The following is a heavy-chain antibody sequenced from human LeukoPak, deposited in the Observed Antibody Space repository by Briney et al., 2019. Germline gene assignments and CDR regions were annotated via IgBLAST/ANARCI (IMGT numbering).Heavy chain of an antibody. V-gene: IGHV3-74*01. CDR1: GFTLCNHW. CDR2: INTGGSST. Sequence: GGSLRLSCAASGFTLCNHWTHWVRHAPGKAVVWASHINTGGSSTNYADSVKGRFIISRDNAKSTLYLQMSSLRAKDTAVYYCARDPRYCATTTCYSHMDVWGKGTTVTVSS. D-gene: IGHD2-2*01. CDR3: ARDPRYCATTTCYSHMDV. J-gene: IGHJ6*03.